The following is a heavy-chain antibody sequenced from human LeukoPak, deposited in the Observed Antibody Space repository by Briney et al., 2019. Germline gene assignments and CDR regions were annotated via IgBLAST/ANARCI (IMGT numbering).Heavy chain of an antibody. Sequence: PGGSLSLSCAASGFTFSSYAMHWVRQAPGKGLEWVAVISYDGSNKYYADSVKGRFTISRDNSKNTLYLQMNSLRAEDTAVYYCARGRSWYFDYWGQGTLVTVSS. CDR2: ISYDGSNK. J-gene: IGHJ4*02. D-gene: IGHD6-13*01. CDR3: ARGRSWYFDY. CDR1: GFTFSSYA. V-gene: IGHV3-30-3*01.